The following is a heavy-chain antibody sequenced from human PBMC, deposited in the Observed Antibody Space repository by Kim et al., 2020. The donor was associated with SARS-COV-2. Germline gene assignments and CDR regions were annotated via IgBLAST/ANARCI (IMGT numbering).Heavy chain of an antibody. CDR1: GFTFSSHE. CDR3: ARAPKILIGYSDDAFDI. D-gene: IGHD3-9*01. V-gene: IGHV3-48*03. Sequence: GGSLRLSCAASGFTFSSHEMSWVRQAPGKGLEWVSYISSSGGTIYYADSVKGRFTISRDNAKNSLFLQMNSLRDEDTAVYYCARAPKILIGYSDDAFDIWGQGTMVTVSS. J-gene: IGHJ3*02. CDR2: ISSSGGTI.